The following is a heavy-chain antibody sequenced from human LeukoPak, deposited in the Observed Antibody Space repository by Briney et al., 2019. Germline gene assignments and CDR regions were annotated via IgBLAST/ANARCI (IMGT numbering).Heavy chain of an antibody. CDR1: GGSISSYY. V-gene: IGHV4-59*12. D-gene: IGHD6-6*01. CDR2: IYYSGST. Sequence: SETLSLTCTVSGGSISSYYWSWIRQPPGKGLEWIGYIYYSGSTNYNPSLKSRVTISVDTSKNQFSLKLSSVTAADTAVYYCARAPGRYSSSSKQHYYYYMDAWGKGTTVTVSS. J-gene: IGHJ6*03. CDR3: ARAPGRYSSSSKQHYYYYMDA.